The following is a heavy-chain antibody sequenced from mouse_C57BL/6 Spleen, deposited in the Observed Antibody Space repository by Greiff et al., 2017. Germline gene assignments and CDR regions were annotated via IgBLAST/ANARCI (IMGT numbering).Heavy chain of an antibody. CDR1: GYTFTSYW. Sequence: QVQLQQSGAELAKPGASVKLSCKASGYTFTSYWMHWVKQRPGQGLEWIGYINPSSGYTKYNQKFKDKVTLSADKSSSTAYMQLSSLTYEDSAVYYCARADSSHLYYAMDYWGQGTSVTVSS. CDR3: ARADSSHLYYAMDY. D-gene: IGHD1-1*01. V-gene: IGHV1-7*01. J-gene: IGHJ4*01. CDR2: INPSSGYT.